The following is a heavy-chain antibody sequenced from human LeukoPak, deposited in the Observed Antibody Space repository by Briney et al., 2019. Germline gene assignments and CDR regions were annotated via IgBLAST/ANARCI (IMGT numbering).Heavy chain of an antibody. Sequence: GESLKISCKGSGYTFTNYWIAWVRQMPGKGLEWMGIIYPGDSDTRYSPSFEGQVTITADKSINTAYLQWRSLKTSDTAMYYCARKDYWFDPWGQGTLVTVSS. CDR3: ARKDYWFDP. J-gene: IGHJ5*02. V-gene: IGHV5-51*01. CDR1: GYTFTNYW. CDR2: IYPGDSDT.